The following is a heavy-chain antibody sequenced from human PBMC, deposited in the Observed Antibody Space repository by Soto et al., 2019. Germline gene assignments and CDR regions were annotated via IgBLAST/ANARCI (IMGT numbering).Heavy chain of an antibody. J-gene: IGHJ4*02. D-gene: IGHD5-18*01. CDR3: AYVGGYSTGDYSFDL. V-gene: IGHV1-18*04. CDR1: GSTFTSNA. CDR2: ISTYNENM. Sequence: ASVKLSCKVSGSTFTSNAICWVRHAPGQGLEWMGWISTYNENMDTAPQLQGRLTMTTDTSTTTAYMELTNLKFDDTALYYCAYVGGYSTGDYSFDLWGQGTPVTVSS.